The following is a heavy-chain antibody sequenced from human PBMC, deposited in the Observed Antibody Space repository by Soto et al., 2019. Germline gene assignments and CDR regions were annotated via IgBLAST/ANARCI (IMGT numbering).Heavy chain of an antibody. D-gene: IGHD3-9*01. J-gene: IGHJ4*02. Sequence: GGSLRLSCAASGFTFSDYYMSWIRQAPGKGLEWVSYISSSGSTIYYADSVKGRFTISRDNAKNSLYLQMNSLRAEDTAVYYFARGLLHYDILTGYYTRASDYWGQGTLVTVSS. CDR3: ARGLLHYDILTGYYTRASDY. CDR2: ISSSGSTI. V-gene: IGHV3-11*01. CDR1: GFTFSDYY.